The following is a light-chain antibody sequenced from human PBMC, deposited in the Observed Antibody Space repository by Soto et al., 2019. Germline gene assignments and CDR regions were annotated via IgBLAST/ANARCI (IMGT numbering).Light chain of an antibody. CDR3: QQYKSYPMT. Sequence: DIQMTHSPSSLSASVGDRVTITCRASQGISNHLARFQQKPGKAPKSLIYAASSLQSGVPSKFSGSGSGTDFTLTISSLQSEDFATYYCQQYKSYPMTFGQGTKVEIK. CDR2: AAS. J-gene: IGKJ1*01. CDR1: QGISNH. V-gene: IGKV1-16*02.